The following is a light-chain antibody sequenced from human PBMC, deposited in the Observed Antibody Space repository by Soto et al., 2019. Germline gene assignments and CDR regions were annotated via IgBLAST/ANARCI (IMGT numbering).Light chain of an antibody. Sequence: EIVMTQSPATLSVSPGERATLSCRASESTNNYLAWYQQKPGQAPRLLLYGTSTRATGIPDRFTGSGSGTEFTLTISSLQSEDFAVYYCQQYNNWPLTFGGGTKVDI. CDR3: QQYNNWPLT. CDR1: ESTNNY. J-gene: IGKJ4*01. CDR2: GTS. V-gene: IGKV3-15*01.